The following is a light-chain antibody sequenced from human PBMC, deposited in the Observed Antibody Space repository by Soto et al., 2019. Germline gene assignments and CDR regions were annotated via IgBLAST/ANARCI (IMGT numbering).Light chain of an antibody. CDR3: SSYTSSSTTV. CDR2: DVS. Sequence: LTQPASVSGSPGQSITISCTGTSSDVGGYNYVSWYQQHPGKAPKLMIYDVSNRPSGVSNRFSGSKSGNTASLTISGLQAEDEADYYCSSYTSSSTTVLGNGTKVTVL. J-gene: IGLJ1*01. CDR1: SSDVGGYNY. V-gene: IGLV2-14*01.